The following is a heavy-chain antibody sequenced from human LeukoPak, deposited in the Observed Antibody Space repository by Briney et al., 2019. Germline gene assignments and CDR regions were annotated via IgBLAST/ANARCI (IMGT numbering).Heavy chain of an antibody. CDR1: RDSVPSNSAA. J-gene: IGHJ4*02. Sequence: SQTLSLTCAISRDSVPSNSAAWNWIRKSPSRGLEWLGRTYYRSMWYNVYALSVKSRITINPDTSKNQFSLQLNSVTPEDTAVYYCVRGLAAGGNSQAYDYWGQGTLVIVPS. CDR3: VRGLAAGGNSQAYDY. D-gene: IGHD6-13*01. CDR2: TYYRSMWYN. V-gene: IGHV6-1*01.